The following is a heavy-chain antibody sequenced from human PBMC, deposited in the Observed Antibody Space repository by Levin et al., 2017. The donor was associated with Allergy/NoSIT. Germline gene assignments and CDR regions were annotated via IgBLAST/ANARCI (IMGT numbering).Heavy chain of an antibody. CDR3: ARHMAAAGIDY. V-gene: IGHV4-59*08. CDR1: GGSISSYY. CDR2: IYYSGST. J-gene: IGHJ4*02. Sequence: SETLSLTCTVSGGSISSYYWSWIRQPPGKGLEWIGYIYYSGSTNYNPSLKSRVTISVDTSKNQFSLKLSSVTAADTAGYYCARHMAAAGIDYWGQGTLVTVSS. D-gene: IGHD6-13*01.